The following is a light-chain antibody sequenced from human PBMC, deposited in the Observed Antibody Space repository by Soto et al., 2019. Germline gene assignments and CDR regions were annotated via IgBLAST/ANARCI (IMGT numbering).Light chain of an antibody. CDR2: DAS. CDR3: QQRRNWPPMYT. Sequence: EIVLTQSPSTLSLSPGERATLSCRASQSVSSYLAWYQQKPGQAPRLLIYDASNRATSIPARFSGSGSGTDFTLTISSLEPEDFAVYYCQQRRNWPPMYTFGQGTKLEIK. V-gene: IGKV3-11*01. CDR1: QSVSSY. J-gene: IGKJ2*01.